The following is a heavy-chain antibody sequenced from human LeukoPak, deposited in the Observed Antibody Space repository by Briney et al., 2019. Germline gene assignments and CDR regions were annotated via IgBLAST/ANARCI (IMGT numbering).Heavy chain of an antibody. CDR2: VYYSGTT. Sequence: SETLSLTCTVSGGSISTYYWSWIRQPPGKGLEWIGYVYYSGTTNYKYKSSLKSRVTISVDTSKNQFSLRLSSVTAADTAVYYCARQSRDGDYIAKLFDYWGQGALVTVSS. V-gene: IGHV4-59*01. CDR3: ARQSRDGDYIAKLFDY. J-gene: IGHJ4*02. D-gene: IGHD4-17*01. CDR1: GGSISTYY.